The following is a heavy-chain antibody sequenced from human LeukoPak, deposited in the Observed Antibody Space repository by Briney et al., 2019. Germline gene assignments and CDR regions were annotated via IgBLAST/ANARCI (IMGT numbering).Heavy chain of an antibody. CDR2: MSYDGSNK. J-gene: IGHJ4*02. CDR1: GFTFTTYA. Sequence: PGGSLRLSCAASGFTFTTYAIHWVRQAPGKGLEWVAVMSYDGSNKYYADSVKGRFTISRDNSENTLYLQMNSLRAEDTAVYYCARDGDTAIRGVNFDYWGQGTLVTVSS. CDR3: ARDGDTAIRGVNFDY. V-gene: IGHV3-30*01. D-gene: IGHD3-10*01.